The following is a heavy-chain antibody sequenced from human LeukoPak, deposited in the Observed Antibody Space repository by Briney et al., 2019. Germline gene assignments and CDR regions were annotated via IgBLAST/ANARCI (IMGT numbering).Heavy chain of an antibody. CDR1: GFTFSTYA. CDR2: IRYDGGNK. D-gene: IGHD5-24*01. J-gene: IGHJ4*02. Sequence: GESLRLSCAASGFTFSTYAMHWVRQAPGKGLEWVAFIRYDGGNKYYADSVKGRFTISRDNSKNTLYLQMNSLRPEDTAVYYCAKDGPRRDGYNDHWGQGTLVTVSS. V-gene: IGHV3-30*02. CDR3: AKDGPRRDGYNDH.